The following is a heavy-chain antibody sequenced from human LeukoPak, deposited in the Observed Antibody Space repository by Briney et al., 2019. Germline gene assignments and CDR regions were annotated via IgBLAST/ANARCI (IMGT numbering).Heavy chain of an antibody. Sequence: SETLSLTCTVSGGSISSSSYYWGWIRQPPGKGLEWIGSIHYSGSTNYNPSLKSRVTISVDTSKNQFSLKLYSATAADTAMYYCARDPGIFGVVRPWGQGTLVTVSS. V-gene: IGHV4-39*07. CDR3: ARDPGIFGVVRP. D-gene: IGHD3-3*01. J-gene: IGHJ5*02. CDR1: GGSISSSSYY. CDR2: IHYSGST.